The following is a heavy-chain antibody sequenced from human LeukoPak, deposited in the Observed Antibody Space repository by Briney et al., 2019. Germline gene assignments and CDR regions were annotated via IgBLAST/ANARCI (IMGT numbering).Heavy chain of an antibody. CDR1: GGSFSGYY. CDR2: INHSGST. Sequence: SETLSLTCAVYGGSFSGYYWSWIRQPPGKGLEWIGEINHSGSTNYNPSLKSRVTISVDKSKNQFSLNLRSVTAADTAIYYCARRITGILAPFDYWAQGTLVTVSS. J-gene: IGHJ4*02. CDR3: ARRITGILAPFDY. D-gene: IGHD1-20*01. V-gene: IGHV4-34*01.